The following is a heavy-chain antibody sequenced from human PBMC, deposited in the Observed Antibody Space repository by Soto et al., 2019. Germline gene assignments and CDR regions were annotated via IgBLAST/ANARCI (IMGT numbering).Heavy chain of an antibody. V-gene: IGHV3-23*01. D-gene: IGHD2-2*01. Sequence: EVQLLESGGGLVQPGGSLRLSCAASGFTFSNQAMSWVRQAPGKGLEWVSGITGSGDSTFYGDSVKGRFTISRDNSKDTLQLQMNSLRVEDTAVYYCAKDPLKYSASWYLVWWVDPWGQGALVTVSP. J-gene: IGHJ5*02. CDR3: AKDPLKYSASWYLVWWVDP. CDR2: ITGSGDST. CDR1: GFTFSNQA.